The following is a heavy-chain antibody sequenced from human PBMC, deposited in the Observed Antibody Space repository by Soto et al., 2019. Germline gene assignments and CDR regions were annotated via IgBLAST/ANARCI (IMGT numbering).Heavy chain of an antibody. J-gene: IGHJ4*02. D-gene: IGHD2-15*01. Sequence: GGSLRLSCAASGFTFSHYAMHWVRQAPGKGLEWVAFISFDASNRFYRDSVKGRFTISRDNSKDTLYLEMSSLRVEDTALYFCAKDLAYCSDGCHQHDGSDIWGQGTLVTVSS. CDR1: GFTFSHYA. CDR2: ISFDASNR. CDR3: AKDLAYCSDGCHQHDGSDI. V-gene: IGHV3-30*18.